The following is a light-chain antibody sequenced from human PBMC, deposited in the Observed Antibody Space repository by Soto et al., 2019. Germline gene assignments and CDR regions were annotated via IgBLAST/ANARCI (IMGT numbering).Light chain of an antibody. J-gene: IGKJ1*01. CDR2: AAS. CDR1: QSISSF. Sequence: DIQMTQSPSSLSASVGDRVTITCRASQSISSFLNWYQLKPGKGAKLLIYAASSLQSGVPPRFSASGSGTDFTLTITSLQPEDFASYYCQQSSTTPRTFGQGTKVELK. V-gene: IGKV1-39*01. CDR3: QQSSTTPRT.